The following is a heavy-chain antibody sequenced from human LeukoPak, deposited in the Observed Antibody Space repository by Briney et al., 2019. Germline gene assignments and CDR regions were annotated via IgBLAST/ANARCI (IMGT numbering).Heavy chain of an antibody. J-gene: IGHJ3*02. D-gene: IGHD2-15*01. CDR3: ARGFCSGGSCYYNDAFDI. CDR2: IYPGDSDT. CDR1: GYSFTNYW. Sequence: GESLKISCKGSGYSFTNYWIGWVRQMPGKGLEWMGIIYPGDSDTRYSPSFQGQVTISADKSISTAYLQWSSLKASDTAMYYCARGFCSGGSCYYNDAFDIWGQGTMVTVSS. V-gene: IGHV5-51*01.